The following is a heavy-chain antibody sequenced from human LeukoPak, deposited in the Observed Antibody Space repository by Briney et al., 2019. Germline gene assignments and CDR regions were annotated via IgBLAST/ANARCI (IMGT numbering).Heavy chain of an antibody. CDR1: GFTFSNYA. J-gene: IGHJ4*02. D-gene: IGHD2-2*01. CDR2: ITRFTGTT. Sequence: GGSLRLSCAASGFTFSNYAMTWVRQAPGRGLEWISTITRFTGTTYYADSVKGRLTISRGDSNNTLYLQMNNLRAGDTAVYYCARDTRLMYYFDFWGQGALVTVSS. V-gene: IGHV3-23*01. CDR3: ARDTRLMYYFDF.